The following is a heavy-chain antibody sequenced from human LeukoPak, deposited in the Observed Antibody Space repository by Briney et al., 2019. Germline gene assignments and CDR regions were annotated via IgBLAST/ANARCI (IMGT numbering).Heavy chain of an antibody. CDR1: GFPFSSHA. D-gene: IGHD2-15*01. CDR3: VREAGYCAPVCVKTNWFDP. J-gene: IGHJ5*02. Sequence: GGSLRLSCAASGFPFSSHAMSWVRQPPGKGLEWVAAISNGKTYYADSVRSRFAISRDDSTNTVYLHMNSLRDEDTALYHCVREAGYCAPVCVKTNWFDPWGQGTLVTVSS. V-gene: IGHV3-23*01. CDR2: ISNGKT.